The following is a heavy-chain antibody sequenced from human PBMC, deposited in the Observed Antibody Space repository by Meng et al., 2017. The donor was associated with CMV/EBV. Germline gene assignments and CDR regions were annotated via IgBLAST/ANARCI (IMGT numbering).Heavy chain of an antibody. V-gene: IGHV3-33*06. CDR3: AKAGFSGSYYIGSGSQYYFDY. CDR2: MWYDGSNN. D-gene: IGHD1-26*01. Sequence: NYGMRWVLQAPGKGLEWVAVMWYDGSNNYYGDSVKGRFTISRDNSKNTVDLQMNSLRAADTAVYYCAKAGFSGSYYIGSGSQYYFDYWGQGTLVTVSS. CDR1: NYG. J-gene: IGHJ4*02.